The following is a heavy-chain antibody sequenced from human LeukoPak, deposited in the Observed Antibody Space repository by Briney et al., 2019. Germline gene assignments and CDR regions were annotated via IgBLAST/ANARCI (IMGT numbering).Heavy chain of an antibody. CDR1: GFTFSSYG. CDR3: ARTFSVESSGYYYLEAFDI. D-gene: IGHD3-22*01. Sequence: PGRSLRLSCAASGFTFSSYGMHWVRQAPGKGLEWVAVISYDGSNKYYADSVKGRFTISRDNSKNTLYLQMNSLRAEDTAVYYCARTFSVESSGYYYLEAFDIWGQGTMVTVSS. J-gene: IGHJ3*02. V-gene: IGHV3-30*03. CDR2: ISYDGSNK.